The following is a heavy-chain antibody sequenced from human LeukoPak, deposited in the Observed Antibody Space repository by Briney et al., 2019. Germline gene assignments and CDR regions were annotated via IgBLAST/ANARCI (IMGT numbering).Heavy chain of an antibody. V-gene: IGHV3-53*01. CDR1: GFTFSSNS. CDR2: IYSGGNT. Sequence: SGGSLRLSCTVSGFTFSSNSWSWVRQAPGKGLEWVSFIYSGGNTHYSDSVKGRFTISRDTSKNTLYLQMNSLRADDTAIYYCARRAGEYSHPYDYWGQGTLVTVSS. CDR3: ARRAGEYSHPYDY. D-gene: IGHD2/OR15-2a*01. J-gene: IGHJ4*02.